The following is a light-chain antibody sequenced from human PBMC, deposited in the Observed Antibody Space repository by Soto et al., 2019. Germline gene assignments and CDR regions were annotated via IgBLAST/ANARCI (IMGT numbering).Light chain of an antibody. CDR1: QSVTNS. V-gene: IGKV3-20*01. Sequence: EIVLTQSPATLSLSPGERATLSCRASQSVTNSLAWYQQKPGQAPRLLVYGASSRATGIPDRFSGSGSGTDLTLTISRLEPEDFAVYYCQQYGSSPRTFGQGTKVDIK. J-gene: IGKJ1*01. CDR2: GAS. CDR3: QQYGSSPRT.